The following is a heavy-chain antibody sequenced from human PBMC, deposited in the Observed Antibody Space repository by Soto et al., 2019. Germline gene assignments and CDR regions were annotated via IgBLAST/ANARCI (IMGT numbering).Heavy chain of an antibody. V-gene: IGHV3-30*18. CDR3: AKYNYGSGSYVDV. CDR2: ISYDGSNK. D-gene: IGHD3-10*01. J-gene: IGHJ6*04. CDR1: GFTFSSYG. Sequence: PGGSLRLSCAASGFTFSSYGMHWVRQAPGKGLEWVAAISYDGSNKYYADSVKGRFTISRDNSKNTLYLQMNSLRAEDTAVYYCAKYNYGSGSYVDVWGKGTTVTVSS.